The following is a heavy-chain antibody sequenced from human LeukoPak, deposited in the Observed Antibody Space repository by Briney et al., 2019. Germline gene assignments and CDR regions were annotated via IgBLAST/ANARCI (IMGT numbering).Heavy chain of an antibody. D-gene: IGHD3-22*01. CDR1: GGTFSSYA. CDR2: IIPIFGTA. CDR3: AAKVVMMPQDAFDI. Sequence: SVKVSCQASGGTFSSYASSWVRQAPGRGLEGMGGIIPIFGTATSAQKFQGRVTITADESTSTAYMELSSLRSEDTAVYYCAAKVVMMPQDAFDIWGQGTMVTVSS. J-gene: IGHJ3*02. V-gene: IGHV1-69*13.